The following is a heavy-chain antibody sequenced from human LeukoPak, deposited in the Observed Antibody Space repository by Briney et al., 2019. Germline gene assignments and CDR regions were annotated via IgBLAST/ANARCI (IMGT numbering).Heavy chain of an antibody. CDR2: LYTNDNT. J-gene: IGHJ6*03. CDR1: GGSITSGRYY. D-gene: IGHD2-21*02. Sequence: SQSLSLTCSGSGGSITSGRYYWTWIRQPAGKGLEWIGRLYTNDNTNYDPSLESRVSISVDTSKSQFYLQLTSVTAADTAVYFCARGVVTDDYYMDVWGKGITVIVSS. V-gene: IGHV4-61*02. CDR3: ARGVVTDDYYMDV.